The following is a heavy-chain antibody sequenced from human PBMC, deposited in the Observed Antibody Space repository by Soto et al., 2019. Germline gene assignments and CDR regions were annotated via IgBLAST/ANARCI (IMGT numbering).Heavy chain of an antibody. CDR1: GFTFSNAW. CDR3: TTWGFGELLWERFDY. J-gene: IGHJ4*02. Sequence: SLRLSCAASGFTFSNAWMSWVRQAPGKGLEWVGRIKSKTDGGTTDYAAPVKGRFTISRDDSKNTLYLQMNSLKTEDTAVYYCTTWGFGELLWERFDYWGQGTLVTVSS. V-gene: IGHV3-15*01. D-gene: IGHD3-10*01. CDR2: IKSKTDGGTT.